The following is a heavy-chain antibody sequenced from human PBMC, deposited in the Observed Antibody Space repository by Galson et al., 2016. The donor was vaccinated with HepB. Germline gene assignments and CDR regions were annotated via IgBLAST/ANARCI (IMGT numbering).Heavy chain of an antibody. CDR1: ELTFSGFA. Sequence: SLRLSCAASELTFSGFAMSWVRQAPGKGPELVSATSCSGNNTHYAGSVKGRFTISRDDSKNMLYLQMTSLRAEDTAIYYCARTPGDSGHLLRAYDYRGQGTLVTVSS. D-gene: IGHD6-13*01. CDR2: TSCSGNNT. CDR3: ARTPGDSGHLLRAYDY. V-gene: IGHV3-23*01. J-gene: IGHJ4*02.